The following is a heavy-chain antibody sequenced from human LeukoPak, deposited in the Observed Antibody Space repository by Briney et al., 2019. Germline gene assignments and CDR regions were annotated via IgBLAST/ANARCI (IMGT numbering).Heavy chain of an antibody. CDR1: GGSISSSSYY. Sequence: SETLSLTCTVSGGSISSSSYYWGWIRQPPGKGLEWIGSIYYSGSTYYDPSLKSRVTISVDTSKNHFSLKLNSVTAADTAVYYCARDSDSSGSLINWFDPWGQGTLVTVSS. J-gene: IGHJ5*02. V-gene: IGHV4-39*02. CDR3: ARDSDSSGSLINWFDP. CDR2: IYYSGST. D-gene: IGHD3-22*01.